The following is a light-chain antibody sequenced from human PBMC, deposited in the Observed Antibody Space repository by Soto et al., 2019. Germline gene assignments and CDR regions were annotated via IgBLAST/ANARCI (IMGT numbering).Light chain of an antibody. CDR3: SSYATSSTLEWV. Sequence: QSALTQPASVSGSPGQSITISCTGASSDVGDYNYVSWYQRHPGKAPKLVIYDVSSRPSGVSGRFSGSKSGNTASLTISGLQAEDEADYYCSSYATSSTLEWVFGGGTQLTVL. V-gene: IGLV2-14*03. J-gene: IGLJ3*02. CDR2: DVS. CDR1: SSDVGDYNY.